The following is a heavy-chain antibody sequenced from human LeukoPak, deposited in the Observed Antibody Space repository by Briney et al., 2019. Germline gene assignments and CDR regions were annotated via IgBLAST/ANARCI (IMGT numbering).Heavy chain of an antibody. CDR3: ARSYDILTGYYYVPFDY. CDR2: ISYDGSNK. CDR1: GFTFSSYA. D-gene: IGHD3-9*01. J-gene: IGHJ4*02. V-gene: IGHV3-30-3*01. Sequence: GRSLRLSCAASGFTFSSYAMHWVRQAPGKGLEWVAVISYDGSNKYYADSVKGRFTISRDNSKNTLYPQMNSLRAEDTAVYYCARSYDILTGYYYVPFDYWGQGTLVTVSS.